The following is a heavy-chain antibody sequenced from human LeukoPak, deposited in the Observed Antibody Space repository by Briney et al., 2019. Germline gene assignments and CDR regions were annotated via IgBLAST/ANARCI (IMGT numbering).Heavy chain of an antibody. D-gene: IGHD3-22*01. CDR3: AKGASGYHYWGLYYYYYYMDV. Sequence: ASVKVSCKASGGTFSSYAISWVRQAPGQGLEWMGGIIPIFGTANYAQKFQGRVTITADKSTSTAYMELSSLRSEDTAVYYCAKGASGYHYWGLYYYYYYMDVWGKGTTVTVSS. V-gene: IGHV1-69*06. CDR2: IIPIFGTA. CDR1: GGTFSSYA. J-gene: IGHJ6*03.